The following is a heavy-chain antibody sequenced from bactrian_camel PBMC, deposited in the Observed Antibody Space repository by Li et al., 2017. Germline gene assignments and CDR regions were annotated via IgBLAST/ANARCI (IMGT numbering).Heavy chain of an antibody. CDR2: IDRDGTR. CDR3: AADTGSNLGSWKDVLDYRY. V-gene: IGHV3S53*01. CDR1: GYMYNDYC. Sequence: HVQLVESGGGSVEAGGSLRLACAASGYMYNDYCWGWYRQPPGKEREGVAAIDRDGTRSHANSVKGRVYISKDNAKNTLFLEVKNLKPEDTAMYYCAADTGSNLGSWKDVLDYRYRGQGTQVTVS. J-gene: IGHJ4*01. D-gene: IGHD5*01.